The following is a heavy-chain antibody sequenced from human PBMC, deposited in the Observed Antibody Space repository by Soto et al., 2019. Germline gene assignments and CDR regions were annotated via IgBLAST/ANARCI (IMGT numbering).Heavy chain of an antibody. V-gene: IGHV4-31*03. CDR1: GGSISSGGYY. D-gene: IGHD4-17*01. Sequence: SETLSLTCTVSGGSISSGGYYWSWIRQHPGKGLEWIGYIYYSGSTYYNPSLKSRVTISVDTSKNQFSLKLSSVTAADTAVYYCARERGRSWAVTTFSNWFDPWGQGTLVTVSS. J-gene: IGHJ5*02. CDR3: ARERGRSWAVTTFSNWFDP. CDR2: IYYSGST.